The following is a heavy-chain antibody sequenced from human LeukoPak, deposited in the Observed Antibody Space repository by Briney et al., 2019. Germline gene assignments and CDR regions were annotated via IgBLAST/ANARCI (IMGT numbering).Heavy chain of an antibody. CDR1: GFSLSTSGVG. J-gene: IGHJ4*02. CDR3: AHVPDGYSSGWYVRY. D-gene: IGHD6-19*01. Sequence: SGPTLVNPTQTLTLTCTFSGFSLSTSGVGVGWIRQPPGKALEWLALIYWDDDKRYSPSLKSRLTVTKDTSKNQVVLTMTNMDPVDTATYYCAHVPDGYSSGWYVRYWGQGTLVTVSS. V-gene: IGHV2-5*02. CDR2: IYWDDDK.